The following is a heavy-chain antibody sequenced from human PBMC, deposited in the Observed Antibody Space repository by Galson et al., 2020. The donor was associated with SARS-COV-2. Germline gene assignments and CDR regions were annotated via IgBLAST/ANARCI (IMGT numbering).Heavy chain of an antibody. J-gene: IGHJ5*02. CDR1: GLHFSAHS. V-gene: IGHV3-30-3*01. CDR3: ASITLTKTRP. D-gene: IGHD2-2*01. CDR2: ISSDGSNK. Sequence: GESLKTPCAASGLHFSAHSMHWVRQPPGKGLGWVAVISSDGSNKYYSDPVRGRFTISRDNSKNTVYLQMNSLRPEDTAVYYCASITLTKTRPWGEGTLVTVSS.